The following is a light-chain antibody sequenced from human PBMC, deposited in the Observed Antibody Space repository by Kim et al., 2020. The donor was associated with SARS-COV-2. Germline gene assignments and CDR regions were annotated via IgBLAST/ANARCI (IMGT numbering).Light chain of an antibody. CDR1: QTISARY. CDR2: GAS. Sequence: EIVLTQSPDTLSLSPGEGATLSCRASQTISARYLAWYQQKAGQPPRLLIYGASRRATGVPDRFSGSGSGTDFSLTINRLDPDDFAVYFCQQWSMSLLTFGGGTKVDIK. J-gene: IGKJ4*01. V-gene: IGKV3-20*01. CDR3: QQWSMSLLT.